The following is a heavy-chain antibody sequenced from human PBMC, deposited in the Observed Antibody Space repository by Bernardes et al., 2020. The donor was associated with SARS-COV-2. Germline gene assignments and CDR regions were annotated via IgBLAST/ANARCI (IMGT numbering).Heavy chain of an antibody. CDR1: GFTFSSYG. Sequence: GGSLRLSCAASGFTFSSYGMHWVRQAPGKGLEWVAVISYDGSNKYYADSVKGRFTISRDNSKNTLYVQMNSLRAEDTAVYYCALGLSSTSPQRITIFGVDPDPFDYWGQGTLVTVSS. D-gene: IGHD3-3*01. CDR3: ALGLSSTSPQRITIFGVDPDPFDY. J-gene: IGHJ4*02. V-gene: IGHV3-30*03. CDR2: ISYDGSNK.